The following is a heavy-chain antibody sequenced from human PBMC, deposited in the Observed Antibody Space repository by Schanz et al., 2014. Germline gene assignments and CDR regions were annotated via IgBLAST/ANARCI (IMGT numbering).Heavy chain of an antibody. D-gene: IGHD5-12*01. CDR2: IRPDNGHT. CDR3: ARDFSAYVGNYFDY. Sequence: QVQLVQSGGEMKKPGASVKVSCKASGYTFTDYGLSWVRQAPGQGLEWLGWIRPDNGHTTYSQKVRGRVIFTTDTSANAAYMELRSLRFDDAAVYYCARDFSAYVGNYFDYWGQGTLVTVSS. V-gene: IGHV1-18*01. J-gene: IGHJ4*02. CDR1: GYTFTDYG.